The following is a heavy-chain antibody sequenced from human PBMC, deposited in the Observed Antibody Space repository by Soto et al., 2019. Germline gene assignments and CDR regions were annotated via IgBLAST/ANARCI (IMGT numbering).Heavy chain of an antibody. CDR1: GYSFTNYW. Sequence: GESLKISCKGSGYSFTNYWIGWVRQMPGKGLEWMGIIYRGDSDTRYSPSFQGQVTNSADKSISTAYLQWSSLKASDTAMDYCARRYYDSSGYPLDAFDIWGQGTMVTVSS. CDR2: IYRGDSDT. V-gene: IGHV5-51*01. D-gene: IGHD3-22*01. CDR3: ARRYYDSSGYPLDAFDI. J-gene: IGHJ3*02.